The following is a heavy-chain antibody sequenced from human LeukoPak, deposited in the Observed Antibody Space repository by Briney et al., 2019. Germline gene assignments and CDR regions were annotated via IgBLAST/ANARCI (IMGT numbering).Heavy chain of an antibody. V-gene: IGHV3-23*01. CDR1: GFTFSSYA. J-gene: IGHJ4*02. CDR2: VSVNGRST. Sequence: GGSLRLSCAASGFTFSSYAMSWVRQAPGKGLEWVSSVSVNGRSTYYADSVKGRFTISRDSSKNTLYLQMNSLRAEDTAIYYCARVFGGTYGGDYWGQGTLVTVFS. D-gene: IGHD1-26*01. CDR3: ARVFGGTYGGDY.